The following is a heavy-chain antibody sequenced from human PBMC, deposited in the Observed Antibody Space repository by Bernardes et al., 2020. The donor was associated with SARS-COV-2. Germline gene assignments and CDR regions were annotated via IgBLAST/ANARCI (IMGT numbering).Heavy chain of an antibody. J-gene: IGHJ4*01. Sequence: SETLSLTCTVSGGSVSSSDYYWSWIRQSPGKRLEWIGYRSYTGITKYKSSLESRVTIFFHTPKNQFSLNLTSVTAADTAVYYCARVEISMVRGALGVYFDYWGHGTLVTVSS. V-gene: IGHV4-61*08. CDR3: ARVEISMVRGALGVYFDY. CDR1: GGSVSSSDYY. D-gene: IGHD3-10*01. CDR2: RSYTGIT.